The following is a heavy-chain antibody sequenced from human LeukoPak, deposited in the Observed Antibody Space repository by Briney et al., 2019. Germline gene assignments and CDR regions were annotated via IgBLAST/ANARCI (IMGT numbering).Heavy chain of an antibody. CDR1: GFTFSSYA. J-gene: IGHJ4*02. D-gene: IGHD5-12*01. CDR2: ISGGGTNT. CDR3: AKDGYSGYDGYYFDY. V-gene: IGHV3-23*01. Sequence: SGGSLRLSCAASGFTFSSYAMNWVRQAPGKGLEWVLDISGGGTNTNYADSVKGRFTVSRDNSKNMLSLQMNSLRAEDTAVYYCAKDGYSGYDGYYFDYWGQGTLVTVSS.